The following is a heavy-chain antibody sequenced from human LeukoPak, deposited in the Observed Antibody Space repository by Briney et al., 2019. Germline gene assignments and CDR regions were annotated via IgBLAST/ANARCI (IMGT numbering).Heavy chain of an antibody. CDR2: ISSSSSYI. Sequence: PGGSLRLSCAASGFTFSSYSMNWVRQAPGKGLEWVSSISSSSSYIYYADSVKGRFTISRDNAKNSLCLQMNSLRAEDTAVYYCARVVGATSGSGDYWGQGTLVTVSS. J-gene: IGHJ4*02. CDR3: ARVVGATSGSGDY. CDR1: GFTFSSYS. V-gene: IGHV3-21*01. D-gene: IGHD1-26*01.